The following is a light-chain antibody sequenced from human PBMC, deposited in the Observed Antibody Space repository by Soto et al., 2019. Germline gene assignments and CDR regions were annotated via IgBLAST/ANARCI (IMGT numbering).Light chain of an antibody. CDR3: QQYSSTPRT. Sequence: ENRLTQSPGTLSLSPGERATLSCRASQSIGTNYVAWFQQKPGQAPTLLIYAASRRATGIPDRFNGSGSGTEFTLTISRLEPEDFAVYFCQQYSSTPRTFGQGTKVEFK. V-gene: IGKV3-20*01. J-gene: IGKJ1*01. CDR1: QSIGTNY. CDR2: AAS.